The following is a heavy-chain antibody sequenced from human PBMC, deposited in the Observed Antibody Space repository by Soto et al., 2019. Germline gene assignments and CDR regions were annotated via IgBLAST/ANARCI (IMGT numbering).Heavy chain of an antibody. CDR2: IYSGGST. D-gene: IGHD5-18*01. CDR1: GFTVSSHY. V-gene: IGHV3-53*01. Sequence: EVQLVESGGGLIQPGGSLRLSCAASGFTVSSHYMSWVRQAPGKGLEWVSVIYSGGSTYYADSVKGRFTISRDNSKNTLYLQMNSLRAEDTAVYYCARGQDSYGYVADYWGQGTLVTVSS. J-gene: IGHJ4*02. CDR3: ARGQDSYGYVADY.